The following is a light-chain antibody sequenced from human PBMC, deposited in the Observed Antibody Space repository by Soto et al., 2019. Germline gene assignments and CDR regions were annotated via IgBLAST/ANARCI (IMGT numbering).Light chain of an antibody. V-gene: IGKV3-20*01. CDR3: QQYGSSLYT. CDR2: GAS. CDR1: QSVSSSY. J-gene: IGKJ2*01. Sequence: EIVLTQSPGTLSLSPGERATLSCRASQSVSSSYLAWYQQKPGQAPRLLTYGASSRATGITDGFSGSVSGTEFTITISRLEPEDFAVYYCQQYGSSLYTFGQGTKLEIK.